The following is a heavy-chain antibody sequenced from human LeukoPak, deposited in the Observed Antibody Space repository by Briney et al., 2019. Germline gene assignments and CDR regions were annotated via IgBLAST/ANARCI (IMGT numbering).Heavy chain of an antibody. D-gene: IGHD4-23*01. V-gene: IGHV4-39*01. J-gene: IGHJ4*02. CDR1: GGSISSSTFH. CDR2: IYYSGST. Sequence: SETLSLTCTVSGGSISSSTFHWGWIRQPPGKGLECLGSIYYSGSTYYIPSLKSRVTISVDTSKNQFSLKLSSVTAADTAVYYCTRSGTMVVMRPMYYWGQGTLVTVS. CDR3: TRSGTMVVMRPMYY.